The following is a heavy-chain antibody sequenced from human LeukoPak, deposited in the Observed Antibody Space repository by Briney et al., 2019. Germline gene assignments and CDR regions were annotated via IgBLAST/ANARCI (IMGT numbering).Heavy chain of an antibody. CDR3: AKLVNCSGGSCYQGILDY. J-gene: IGHJ4*02. D-gene: IGHD2-15*01. V-gene: IGHV3-23*01. CDR2: ISGSGGST. Sequence: PGGSLRLSCAASGFTFSSYAMSWVRQAPGKGLEWVSAISGSGGSTYYADSVKGRFTISRDTSKNTLYLQMNSLRAEDTAVYYCAKLVNCSGGSCYQGILDYWGQGTLVTVSS. CDR1: GFTFSSYA.